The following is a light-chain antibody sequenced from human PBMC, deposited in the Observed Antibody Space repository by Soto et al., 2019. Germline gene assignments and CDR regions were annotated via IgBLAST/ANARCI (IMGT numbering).Light chain of an antibody. CDR2: GAS. CDR3: QQYASSVT. CDR1: QSFSSTF. J-gene: IGKJ1*01. V-gene: IGKV3-20*01. Sequence: PGDRATLSCRASQSFSSTFFAWYQQKPGQAPRLLIYGASSRATGIPDRFSGSGSGTDFTLTISRLEPEDFAVYYCQQYASSVTFDQGTKVEIK.